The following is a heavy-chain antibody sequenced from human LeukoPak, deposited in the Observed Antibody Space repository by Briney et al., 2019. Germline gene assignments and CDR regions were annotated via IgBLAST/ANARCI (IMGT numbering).Heavy chain of an antibody. D-gene: IGHD3-22*01. Sequence: GASVKVSCKASGYTFTSYDINWVRQATGQGLEWMGWMNPNSGNTGYAQKFQGRVTITADKSTSTAYMELSSLRSEDTAVYYCAGGRDYSSGYHDAFDIWGQGTMVTVSS. CDR3: AGGRDYSSGYHDAFDI. CDR2: MNPNSGNT. J-gene: IGHJ3*02. CDR1: GYTFTSYD. V-gene: IGHV1-8*01.